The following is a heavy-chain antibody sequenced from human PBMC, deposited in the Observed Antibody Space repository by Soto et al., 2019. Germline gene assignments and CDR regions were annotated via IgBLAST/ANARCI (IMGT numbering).Heavy chain of an antibody. CDR2: INHSGST. D-gene: IGHD5-12*01. Sequence: KASETLSLTCAVYGGSFSGYYWSWIRQPPGKGLEWIGEINHSGSTNYNPSLKSRVTISVDTSKNQFSLKLSSVTAADTAVYYCARHVDIVATIDPWGQGTLVTVSS. J-gene: IGHJ5*02. CDR3: ARHVDIVATIDP. CDR1: GGSFSGYY. V-gene: IGHV4-34*01.